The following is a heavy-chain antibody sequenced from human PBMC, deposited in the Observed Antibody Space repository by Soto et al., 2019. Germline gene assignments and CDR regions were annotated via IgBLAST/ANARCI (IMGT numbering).Heavy chain of an antibody. CDR1: GDMFTDYY. D-gene: IGHD5-12*01. J-gene: IGHJ6*03. CDR2: INPNSGVT. Sequence: QVQLVQSGAEVKEPGASVTVSCRASGDMFTDYYMHWVRQAPGQGLEWMGWINPNSGVTKYAQKFQGWVTMTRDTSIRTVYMQLSRLGFDDTAIYYCARESGGATATLDYYYFYMDVWGTGTTVTVSS. CDR3: ARESGGATATLDYYYFYMDV. V-gene: IGHV1-2*04.